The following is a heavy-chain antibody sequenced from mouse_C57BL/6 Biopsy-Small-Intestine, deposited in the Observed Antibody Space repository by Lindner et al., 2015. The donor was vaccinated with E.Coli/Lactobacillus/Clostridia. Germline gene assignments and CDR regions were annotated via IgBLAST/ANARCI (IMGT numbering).Heavy chain of an antibody. CDR1: GYTFTDYE. V-gene: IGHV1-15*01. CDR3: TRFGYSNYVGPYYAMDY. Sequence: VQLQESGAELVRPGASVTLSCKASGYTFTDYEMHWVKQTPVHGLEWTGAIDPETGGTAYNQKFKGKAILTADKSSSTAYMELRSLTSEDSAVYYCTRFGYSNYVGPYYAMDYWGQGTSVTVSS. J-gene: IGHJ4*01. CDR2: IDPETGGT. D-gene: IGHD2-5*01.